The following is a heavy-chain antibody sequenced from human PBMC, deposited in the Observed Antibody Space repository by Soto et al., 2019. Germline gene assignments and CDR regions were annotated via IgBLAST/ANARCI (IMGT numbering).Heavy chain of an antibody. CDR3: AREIVVVPAAPNWFDP. CDR2: IDYIGNT. D-gene: IGHD2-2*01. J-gene: IGHJ5*02. CDR1: DGSIGSDY. Sequence: KTSETLSLTCTVSDGSIGSDYWSWIRQPPGKGLEWLGNIDYIGNTNYNPSLKSRVTMSIDTSKNRFSLKLASVTTADTAVYYCAREIVVVPAAPNWFDPWGQGTLVTVSS. V-gene: IGHV4-59*01.